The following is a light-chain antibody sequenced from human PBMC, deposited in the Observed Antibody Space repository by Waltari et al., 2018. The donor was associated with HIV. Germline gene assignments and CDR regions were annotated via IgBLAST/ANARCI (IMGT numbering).Light chain of an antibody. Sequence: QSVLTQPPSASGTPGPRVSISCSGSSSNIGRNTVNWYQQIPGTAPKLLIFINNQRPSGVPDRFSGSKSGTSASLAISGLQSEDEADYYCAAWDDRLSGYVFGTGTKVTV. V-gene: IGLV1-44*01. CDR3: AAWDDRLSGYV. CDR2: INN. CDR1: SSNIGRNT. J-gene: IGLJ1*01.